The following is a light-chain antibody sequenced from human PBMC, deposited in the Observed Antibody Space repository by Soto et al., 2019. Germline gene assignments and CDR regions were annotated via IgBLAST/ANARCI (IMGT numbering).Light chain of an antibody. CDR1: SSDVGGYDY. CDR2: EVS. V-gene: IGLV2-8*01. Sequence: QSVLTQPPSASGSPGQSVTISCIGTSSDVGGYDYVSWYQQRPGKAPKLMIYEVSKRPSGVPDRFSGSKSGNTASLTVSGLQAEDEADYYCTSYAGSNNMGVFGTGTKVTVL. CDR3: TSYAGSNNMGV. J-gene: IGLJ1*01.